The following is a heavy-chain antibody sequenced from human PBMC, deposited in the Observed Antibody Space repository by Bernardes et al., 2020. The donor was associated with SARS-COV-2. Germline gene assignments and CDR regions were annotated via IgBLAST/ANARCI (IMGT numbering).Heavy chain of an antibody. Sequence: AAWKGSCKASGYTFTTYDINWVRQAAGQGLEWMGWMNPDSANTGYAQKFQGRITMTRNTSISTAYMELSSLRSEDTAVYYCARGPIGVAGTRVFDWFDPWGQGTLVTVSS. CDR1: GYTFTTYD. D-gene: IGHD6-19*01. CDR2: MNPDSANT. J-gene: IGHJ5*02. V-gene: IGHV1-8*01. CDR3: ARGPIGVAGTRVFDWFDP.